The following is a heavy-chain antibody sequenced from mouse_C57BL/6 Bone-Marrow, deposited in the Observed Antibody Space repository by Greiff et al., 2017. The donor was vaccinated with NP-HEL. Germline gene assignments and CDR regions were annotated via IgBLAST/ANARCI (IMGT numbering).Heavy chain of an antibody. V-gene: IGHV5-17*01. D-gene: IGHD1-1*01. J-gene: IGHJ2*01. CDR1: GFTFSDYG. CDR3: ARFGLLRGNYFDY. Sequence: EVKLVESGGGLVKPGGSLKLSCAASGFTFSDYGMHWVRQAPEKGLEWVAYISSGSSTIYYADTVKGRFTISRDNAKNTLFLQMTSLRSEDMAMYYCARFGLLRGNYFDYWGQGTTLTVSS. CDR2: ISSGSSTI.